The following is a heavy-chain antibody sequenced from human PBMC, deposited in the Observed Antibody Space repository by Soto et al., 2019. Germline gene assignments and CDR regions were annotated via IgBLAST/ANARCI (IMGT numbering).Heavy chain of an antibody. CDR1: GGSISSYY. J-gene: IGHJ5*02. Sequence: QVQLQESGPGLLKSSETLSLTCTVSGGSISSYYWSWIRQPPGKGLEWIGYVYNSGSTNYNPSLKSRVTISIYTSKNHFSLKLTSLTATDTAVYYCARGGPSSKWLDPWGQGTLVTVSS. CDR2: VYNSGST. CDR3: ARGGPSSKWLDP. V-gene: IGHV4-59*01.